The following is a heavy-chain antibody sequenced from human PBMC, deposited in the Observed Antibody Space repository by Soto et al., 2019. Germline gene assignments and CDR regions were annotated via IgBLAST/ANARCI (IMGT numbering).Heavy chain of an antibody. D-gene: IGHD2-8*01. V-gene: IGHV4-59*08. CDR3: ACLCRCYRQWFEP. CDR1: GGSIRSSY. Sequence: PSATLSLTGTVSGGSIRSSYWSWNRQPPGKGLEWIGYIYYSGSTNYNPSLKSRVTISVDTSKHQFSLKLSSVTGADTAVHYCACLCRCYRQWFEPSGQGTRATVAS. J-gene: IGHJ5*02. CDR2: IYYSGST.